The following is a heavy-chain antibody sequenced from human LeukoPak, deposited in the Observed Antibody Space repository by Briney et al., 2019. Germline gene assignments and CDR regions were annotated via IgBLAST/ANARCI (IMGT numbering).Heavy chain of an antibody. Sequence: GGSLRLSCAASGFTFSSYAMSWVRQAPGKGLEWVSAISGSGGSTYYADSVKGRFTISRDNSKNTLYLQMNSLRAEDTAVYYCAKDRLAAAGKVLWFDPWGRGTLVTVSS. CDR1: GFTFSSYA. CDR3: AKDRLAAAGKVLWFDP. D-gene: IGHD6-13*01. V-gene: IGHV3-23*01. J-gene: IGHJ5*02. CDR2: ISGSGGST.